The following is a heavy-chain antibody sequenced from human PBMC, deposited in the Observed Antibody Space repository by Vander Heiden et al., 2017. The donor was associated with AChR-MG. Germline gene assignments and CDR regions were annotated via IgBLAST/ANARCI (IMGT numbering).Heavy chain of an antibody. D-gene: IGHD2-2*01. CDR3: AKVLLVVVVPAAIDAFDI. J-gene: IGHJ3*02. V-gene: IGHV3-23*01. CDR2: ISGSGGST. CDR1: GFTFSSYA. Sequence: EVQLLESGGGLVQPGGSLRLSCAASGFTFSSYAMSWVRQAQGKGLGWVSAISGSGGSTYYADSVKGRFTISRDNSKNTLYLQMNSLRAEDTAVYYCAKVLLVVVVPAAIDAFDIWGQGTMVTVSS.